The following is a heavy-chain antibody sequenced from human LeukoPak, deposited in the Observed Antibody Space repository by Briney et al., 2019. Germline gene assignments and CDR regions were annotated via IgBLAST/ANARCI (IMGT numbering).Heavy chain of an antibody. CDR1: GFTFSNYN. D-gene: IGHD6-19*01. CDR3: ARRIAVAGRGIFDY. V-gene: IGHV3-7*01. CDR2: IKQAGSEK. J-gene: IGHJ4*02. Sequence: GGSLRLSCAASGFTFSNYNMNSVREAPGKGLERVADIKQAGSEKYYVDSVKGRFTISRDNAKNSLYLQMNSLRAEDTAVYYCARRIAVAGRGIFDYWGQGTLVTVSS.